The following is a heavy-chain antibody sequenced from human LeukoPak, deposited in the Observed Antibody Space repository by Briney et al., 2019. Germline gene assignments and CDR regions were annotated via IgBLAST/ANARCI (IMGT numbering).Heavy chain of an antibody. Sequence: PGGSLRLSCAASGFSFSSYWMTWVRQAPGKGPEWVANIKQDGIEKYSVDSVKGRFTISRVNAKNSLYLQMNSLRVEDTALYYCTKSQVGALAYFDYWGQGTLVTVSS. CDR3: TKSQVGALAYFDY. V-gene: IGHV3-7*03. J-gene: IGHJ4*02. D-gene: IGHD1-26*01. CDR1: GFSFSSYW. CDR2: IKQDGIEK.